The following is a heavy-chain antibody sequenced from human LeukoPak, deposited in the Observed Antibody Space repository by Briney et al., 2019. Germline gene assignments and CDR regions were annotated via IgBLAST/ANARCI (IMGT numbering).Heavy chain of an antibody. V-gene: IGHV3-33*01. CDR1: GFTFSSYG. J-gene: IGHJ4*02. Sequence: GRSLRLSCAASGFTFSSYGMHWVRQAPGKGLEWVAVIWYDGSNKYYADSVKGRFTISRDNSKNTLYLQMNSLRADDTAVYYCAREGHCSGTSCYSDSWGQGTLVTVSS. CDR3: AREGHCSGTSCYSDS. CDR2: IWYDGSNK. D-gene: IGHD2-2*02.